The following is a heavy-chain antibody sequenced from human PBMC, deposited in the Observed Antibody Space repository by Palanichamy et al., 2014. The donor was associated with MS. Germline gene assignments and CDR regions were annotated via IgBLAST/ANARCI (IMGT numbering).Heavy chain of an antibody. CDR1: GYTFTSYA. CDR2: INAGNGNT. J-gene: IGHJ6*02. V-gene: IGHV1-3*01. Sequence: QVQLVQSGAEVKKPGASVKVSRKASGYTFTSYAMHWVRQAPGQRLEWMGWINAGNGNTKYSQKFQGRVTITRDTSASTAYMELSSLRSEDTAVYYCARQGGYYYGMDVWGQGTTVTVSS. CDR3: ARQGGYYYGMDV. D-gene: IGHD2-15*01.